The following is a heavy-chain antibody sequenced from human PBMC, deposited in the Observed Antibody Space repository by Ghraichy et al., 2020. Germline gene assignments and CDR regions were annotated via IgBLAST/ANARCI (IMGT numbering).Heavy chain of an antibody. V-gene: IGHV3-53*01. CDR3: ARGHCSSTSCYIGAY. CDR2: IYSGGST. D-gene: IGHD2-2*02. CDR1: GFTVSSNY. J-gene: IGHJ4*02. Sequence: GGSLRLSCAASGFTVSSNYMSWVRQAPGKGLEWVSVIYSGGSTYYADSVKGRFTISRDNSKNTLYLQMNSLRAEDTAVYYCARGHCSSTSCYIGAYWGQGTLVTVSS.